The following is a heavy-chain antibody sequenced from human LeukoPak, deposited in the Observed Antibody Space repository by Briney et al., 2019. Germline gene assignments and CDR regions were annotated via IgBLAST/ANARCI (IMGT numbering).Heavy chain of an antibody. V-gene: IGHV3-30-3*01. J-gene: IGHJ4*02. CDR2: ISYDGSNK. CDR1: GFTFSSYA. CDR3: ARDRAPPFGGEVLYYFDY. D-gene: IGHD3-10*01. Sequence: PGGSLRLSCAASGFTFSSYAMHWVRQAPGKGLEWVAVISYDGSNKYYADSVKGRFTISRDSSKNTLYLQMNSLRAEDTAVYYCARDRAPPFGGEVLYYFDYWGQGTLVTVSS.